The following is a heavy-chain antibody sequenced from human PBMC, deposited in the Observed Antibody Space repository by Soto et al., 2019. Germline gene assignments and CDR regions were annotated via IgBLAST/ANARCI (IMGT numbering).Heavy chain of an antibody. CDR3: AKALYGGFTY. J-gene: IGHJ4*02. D-gene: IGHD3-10*01. CDR2: ISGSGDST. CDR1: GFTFSVYA. Sequence: EVRLLESGGGLVQPGGSLSLSCAASGFTFSVYAMSWVRQAPGKGLEWVSGISGSGDSTHYADSVKGRFTASRDNSKSMLYLQTNSLRAEDTAIYYCAKALYGGFTYWGQGTLVTVSS. V-gene: IGHV3-23*01.